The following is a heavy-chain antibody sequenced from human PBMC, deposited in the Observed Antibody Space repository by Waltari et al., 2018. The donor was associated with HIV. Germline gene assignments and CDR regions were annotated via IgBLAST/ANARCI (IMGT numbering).Heavy chain of an antibody. CDR1: GYTFAHYD. CDR2: TNPNRPKA. Sequence: QVQLVQSGAEVKKPGASVKVSCKASGYTFAHYDVNWVRQATGQGLEWVGGTNPNRPKAGAANKSPGRVTMTRNTSISTAYMGLSSLRSEDTAVYYCARGRYSSGWLTNNDYWGQGTLVTVSS. V-gene: IGHV1-8*01. J-gene: IGHJ4*02. D-gene: IGHD6-19*01. CDR3: ARGRYSSGWLTNNDY.